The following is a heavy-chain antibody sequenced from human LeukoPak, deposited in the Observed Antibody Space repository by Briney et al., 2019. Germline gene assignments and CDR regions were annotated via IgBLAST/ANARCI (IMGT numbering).Heavy chain of an antibody. CDR3: ARGRLAYYYDRSGYMDV. J-gene: IGHJ6*03. CDR2: TYHSGST. Sequence: SGTLSLTCAVSGGSISSSNWWSWVRQSPGKGLEWLGDTYHSGSTNYNPSLKSRVTISVDKSKNQFSLKLTSVTAADTAVYCCARGRLAYYYDRSGYMDVWGKGTTVTVSS. D-gene: IGHD3-22*01. CDR1: GGSISSSNW. V-gene: IGHV4-4*01.